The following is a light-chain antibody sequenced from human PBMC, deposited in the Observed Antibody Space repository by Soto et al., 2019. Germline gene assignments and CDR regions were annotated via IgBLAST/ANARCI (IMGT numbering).Light chain of an antibody. CDR3: QQYGRSPWT. Sequence: AIQMTQSPSSLSASVGDRVTITCRASQSIRDDLAWFQQKPGRAPKLLISTVSNLQSGVPSRFSGSGYGTDFTLTISRLEPEDFGVYYCQQYGRSPWTFGQGTKVDIK. CDR1: QSIRDD. J-gene: IGKJ1*01. V-gene: IGKV1-6*01. CDR2: TVS.